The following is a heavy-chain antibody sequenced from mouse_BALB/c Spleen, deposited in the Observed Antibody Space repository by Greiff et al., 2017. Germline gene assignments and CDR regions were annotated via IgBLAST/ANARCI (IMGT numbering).Heavy chain of an antibody. CDR3: ASYGNFFDY. J-gene: IGHJ2*01. CDR1: GFTFSSYG. V-gene: IGHV5-6*01. Sequence: EVQLHQSGGDLVKPGGSLKLSCAASGFTFSSYGMSWVRQTPDKRLEWVATISSGGSYTYYPDSVKGRFTISRDNAKNTLYLQMSSLKSEDTAMYYCASYGNFFDYWGQGTTLTVSS. D-gene: IGHD2-1*01. CDR2: ISSGGSYT.